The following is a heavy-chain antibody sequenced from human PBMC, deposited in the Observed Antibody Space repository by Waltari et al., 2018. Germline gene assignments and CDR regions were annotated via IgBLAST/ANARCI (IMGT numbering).Heavy chain of an antibody. J-gene: IGHJ3*02. V-gene: IGHV3-7*01. Sequence: EVRLVESGGALVQPGGSLRLSCVASGLTISNNWRTWVRQTPGKGLEWVANIKQDEGEKYYMESVKGRFTISRDNTKNSLYLQMNRLRADDTAVYFCARGKAIDIWGQGTMVTVSS. CDR2: IKQDEGEK. CDR3: ARGKAIDI. CDR1: GLTISNNW.